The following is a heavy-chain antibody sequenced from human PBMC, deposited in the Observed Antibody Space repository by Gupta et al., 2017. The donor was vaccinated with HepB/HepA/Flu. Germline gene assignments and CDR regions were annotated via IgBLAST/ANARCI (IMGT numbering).Heavy chain of an antibody. CDR2: IWYDGSNK. J-gene: IGHJ4*02. CDR1: GFTFSSYG. D-gene: IGHD5-18*01. Sequence: QVQLVESGGGVVQPGRSLRLSCAASGFTFSSYGMHWVRQAPGKGLEWVAVIWYDGSNKYYADSVKGRFTISRDNSKNTLYLQMNSLRAEDTAVYYCARESFLVDTAMVDYWGQGTLVTVSS. V-gene: IGHV3-33*01. CDR3: ARESFLVDTAMVDY.